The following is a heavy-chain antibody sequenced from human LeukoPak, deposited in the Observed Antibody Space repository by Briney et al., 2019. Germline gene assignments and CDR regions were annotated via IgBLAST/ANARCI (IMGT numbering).Heavy chain of an antibody. CDR2: INHSGST. CDR3: ARLVRSGWYRPYYFDY. CDR1: GGSFSGYY. D-gene: IGHD6-19*01. Sequence: SETLSLTCAVYGGSFSGYYWSWIRQPPGKGLEWIGEINHSGSTNYNPSLKSRVTISVGTSKNQFSLKLSSVTAADTAVHYCARLVRSGWYRPYYFDYWGQGTLVTVSS. V-gene: IGHV4-34*01. J-gene: IGHJ4*02.